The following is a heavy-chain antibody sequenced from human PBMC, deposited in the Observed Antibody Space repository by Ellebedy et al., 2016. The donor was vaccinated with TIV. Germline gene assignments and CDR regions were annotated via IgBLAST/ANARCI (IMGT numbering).Heavy chain of an antibody. Sequence: AASVKVSCKASGGTFSSYAISWVRQAPGQGLEWMGRIIPILGIANYAQKFQERVTITRDMSTSTAYMELSSLRSEDTAVYYCAADYYDSSGWGQGTLVTVSS. CDR1: GGTFSSYA. D-gene: IGHD3-22*01. CDR3: AADYYDSSG. J-gene: IGHJ4*02. CDR2: IIPILGIA. V-gene: IGHV1-69*04.